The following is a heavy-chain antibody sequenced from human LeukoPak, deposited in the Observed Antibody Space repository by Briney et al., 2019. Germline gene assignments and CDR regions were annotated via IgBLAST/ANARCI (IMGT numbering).Heavy chain of an antibody. CDR3: ARLYGSGKNYFDY. V-gene: IGHV4-31*03. CDR1: GGSIRNDNYY. J-gene: IGHJ4*02. Sequence: PSQTLSLTCTVSGGSIRNDNYYWSWVRQHPGKGLEWIGYIYYSGSTYYNPSLKSRVTLLVDSSKSHFSLKLTSVSTADTAVYYCARLYGSGKNYFDYWGQGTLVTVSS. CDR2: IYYSGST. D-gene: IGHD3-10*01.